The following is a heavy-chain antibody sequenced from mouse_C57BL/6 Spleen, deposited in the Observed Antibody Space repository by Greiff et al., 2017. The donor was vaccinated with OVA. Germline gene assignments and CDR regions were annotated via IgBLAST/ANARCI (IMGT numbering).Heavy chain of an antibody. Sequence: EVKLMESGPELVKPGASVKMSCKASGYTFTDYNMHWVKQSHGKSLEWIGYINPNNGGTSYNQKFKGKATLTVNKSSSTAYMELRSLTSEDSAVYYCARSSLGGYTGWFAYWGQGTLVTVSA. J-gene: IGHJ3*01. CDR2: INPNNGGT. CDR3: ARSSLGGYTGWFAY. D-gene: IGHD2-2*01. V-gene: IGHV1-22*01. CDR1: GYTFTDYN.